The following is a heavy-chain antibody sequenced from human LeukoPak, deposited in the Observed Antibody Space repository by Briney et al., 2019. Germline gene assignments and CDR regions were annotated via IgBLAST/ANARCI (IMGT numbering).Heavy chain of an antibody. D-gene: IGHD3-9*01. Sequence: SETLSLTCTVSGGSISSSSYYWGWIRQPPGKGLEWIGSNYYSGSTYYNPSLKSRVTISVDTSKNQFSLKLSSVTAADTAVYYCARPSYYDILTGYRRVAYAFDIWGQGTMVTVSS. CDR2: NYYSGST. CDR3: ARPSYYDILTGYRRVAYAFDI. J-gene: IGHJ3*02. V-gene: IGHV4-39*01. CDR1: GGSISSSSYY.